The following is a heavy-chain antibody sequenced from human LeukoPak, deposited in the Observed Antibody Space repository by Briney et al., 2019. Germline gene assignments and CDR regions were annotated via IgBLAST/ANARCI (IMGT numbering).Heavy chain of an antibody. J-gene: IGHJ5*02. CDR3: TRWARYCSSGSCYSWFDP. CDR1: GFTFSDYW. V-gene: IGHV3-7*01. D-gene: IGHD2-15*01. CDR2: GKLDGSEE. Sequence: PGGSLRPSCAASGFTFSDYWMSWVRQAPGKGLEWVAKGKLDGSEEYNVDSVKGRFTISRDNAKNSLYLQMDSLRVDDTAVYYCTRWARYCSSGSCYSWFDPWGQGTLVTVSP.